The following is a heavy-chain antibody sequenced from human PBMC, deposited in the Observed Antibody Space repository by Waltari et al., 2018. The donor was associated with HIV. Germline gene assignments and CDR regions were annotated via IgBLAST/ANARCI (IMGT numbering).Heavy chain of an antibody. CDR3: ARRALWLRPVYYFDY. V-gene: IGHV4-34*01. CDR2: INHRRNT. J-gene: IGHJ4*02. D-gene: IGHD5-12*01. Sequence: QVQLQQWGAGLLKPSETLSLTCAVYGEPFDGYYWSWILQPPGKRLEWMGEINHRRNTNYNPSLKSRLTMSVDASKNQFSLNLNSVTAADTGVYYCARRALWLRPVYYFDYWGQGALVTVSS. CDR1: GEPFDGYY.